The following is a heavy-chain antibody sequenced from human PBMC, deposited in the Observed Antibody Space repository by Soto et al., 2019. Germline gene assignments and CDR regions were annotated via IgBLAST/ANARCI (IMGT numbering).Heavy chain of an antibody. J-gene: IGHJ4*02. CDR3: AKSHPITVISLDY. D-gene: IGHD3-16*02. CDR1: GFDFSSYG. Sequence: PGGSLRLSCVASGFDFSSYGMHWVRQAPGKGLEWVAVTSYDGSNKYYADSVKGRFTISRDNTKSTLYLQMNSLRAEDTAVYYCAKSHPITVISLDYWGQGTQVTVSS. V-gene: IGHV3-30*18. CDR2: TSYDGSNK.